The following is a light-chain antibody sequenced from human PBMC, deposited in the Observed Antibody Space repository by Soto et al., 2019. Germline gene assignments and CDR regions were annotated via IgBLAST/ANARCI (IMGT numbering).Light chain of an antibody. V-gene: IGLV2-14*01. CDR3: SSYTTSYTQV. Sequence: QSALTQPASVSGSPGQSITISCTGTSSDVGGYNYVSWYQHHPGKVPKLMIYEVSNRPLGISNRFSGSKSGNTAYLTISGLQSEDEADYYCSSYTTSYTQVFGGGTKLTVL. J-gene: IGLJ2*01. CDR2: EVS. CDR1: SSDVGGYNY.